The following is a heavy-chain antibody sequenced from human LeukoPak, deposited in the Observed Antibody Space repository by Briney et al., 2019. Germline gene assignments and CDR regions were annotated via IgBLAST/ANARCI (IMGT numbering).Heavy chain of an antibody. D-gene: IGHD6-19*01. CDR2: ISTDNGDT. V-gene: IGHV1-18*01. J-gene: IGHJ4*02. Sequence: ASVKVSCKSSGYTFTTYDITWVRQAPGQGLEWMGWISTDNGDTNYAQKLQGRVTMTTDTSTSTAYMELRSLRSDDTAVYYCARDPSEWLEPPDYWGQGTLVTVSS. CDR3: ARDPSEWLEPPDY. CDR1: GYTFTTYD.